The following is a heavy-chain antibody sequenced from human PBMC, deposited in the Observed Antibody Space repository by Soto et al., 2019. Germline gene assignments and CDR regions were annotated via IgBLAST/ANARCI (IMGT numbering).Heavy chain of an antibody. CDR1: GDSVSSDSAA. CDR3: AAISWVRGMDV. Sequence: SQTLSLTCAISGDSVSSDSAAWSWIRQSPSRGLEWPGRTYYRSKWNNDYAVSVRSRVTINPDTSKNQFSLQLYSLTPEDTAVYYCAAISWVRGMDVWGQGTPVTVSS. V-gene: IGHV6-1*01. J-gene: IGHJ6*02. CDR2: TYYRSKWNN. D-gene: IGHD3-10*01.